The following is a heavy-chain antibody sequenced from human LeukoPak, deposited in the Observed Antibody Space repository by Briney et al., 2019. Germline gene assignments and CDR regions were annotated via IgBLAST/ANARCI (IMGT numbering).Heavy chain of an antibody. Sequence: AASVKVSCKASGGTFSSYTISWVRQAPGQGLEWMGRIILILGIANYAQKFQGRVTITADKSTSTAYMELSSLRSEDTAVYYCARGDSSSWYNQEYYFDYWGQGTLVTVSS. CDR3: ARGDSSSWYNQEYYFDY. J-gene: IGHJ4*02. V-gene: IGHV1-69*02. CDR1: GGTFSSYT. CDR2: IILILGIA. D-gene: IGHD6-13*01.